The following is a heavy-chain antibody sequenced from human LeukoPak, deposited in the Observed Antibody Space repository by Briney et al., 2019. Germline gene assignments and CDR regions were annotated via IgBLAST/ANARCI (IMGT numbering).Heavy chain of an antibody. V-gene: IGHV4-4*08. CDR2: IFTSGST. CDR3: ARGTALQYYYGSGSGYCMDV. Sequence: PSETLSLTCTVSGGSISPYYWNWIRQPPGKGLECIGRIFTSGSTNYNPPLKSRVAISVDTSKNQYSLKLSSVTAADTAVYYCARGTALQYYYGSGSGYCMDVWGKGTTVTISS. D-gene: IGHD3-10*01. J-gene: IGHJ6*04. CDR1: GGSISPYY.